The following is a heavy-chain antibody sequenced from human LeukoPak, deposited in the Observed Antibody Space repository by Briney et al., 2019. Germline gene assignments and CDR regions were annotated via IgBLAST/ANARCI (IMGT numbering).Heavy chain of an antibody. J-gene: IGHJ4*02. V-gene: IGHV3-30-3*01. D-gene: IGHD2-2*01. CDR1: GFTFSSYA. Sequence: GGSLRLSCAASGFTFSSYAMHWVRQAPGKGLEWVAVISYDGSNKYYADSVKGRFTISRDNSKNTLYLQMNSLRAEDTAVYYCAREGIIVVVPAATPFDYWGQGTLVTVSS. CDR3: AREGIIVVVPAATPFDY. CDR2: ISYDGSNK.